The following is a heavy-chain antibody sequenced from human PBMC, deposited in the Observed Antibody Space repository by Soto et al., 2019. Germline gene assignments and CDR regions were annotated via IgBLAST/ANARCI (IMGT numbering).Heavy chain of an antibody. CDR2: INAYNGNT. D-gene: IGHD2-15*01. J-gene: IGHJ3*02. CDR3: ARGRPRVVAFDI. V-gene: IGHV1-18*01. CDR1: GYTFTSYA. Sequence: GASVKVSCKASGYTFTSYAMHWVRQAPGQGLEWMGWINAYNGNTNYAQKLQGRVTMTRDTSTSTAYKELRSLRSDDTAVYYCARGRPRVVAFDIWGQGTMVTVSS.